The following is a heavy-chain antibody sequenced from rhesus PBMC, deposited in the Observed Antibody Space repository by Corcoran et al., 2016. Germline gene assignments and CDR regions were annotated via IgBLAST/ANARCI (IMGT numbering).Heavy chain of an antibody. CDR1: GFSISTTGAH. Sequence: QVTLKESGPALVKPTQTLTLTCTFSGFSISTTGAHVGCIRQPPGKALEWLATIYWNDGKYYSTALKSRLTISKDTSKNQVGLTMTNMDPVDTATYYCARAPHPSGTTFGYWGQGVLVTVAS. CDR2: IYWNDGK. CDR3: ARAPHPSGTTFGY. D-gene: IGHD1-20*01. V-gene: IGHV2-95*01. J-gene: IGHJ4*01.